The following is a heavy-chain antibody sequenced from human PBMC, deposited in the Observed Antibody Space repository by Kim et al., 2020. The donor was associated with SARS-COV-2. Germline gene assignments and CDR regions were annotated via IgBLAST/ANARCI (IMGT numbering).Heavy chain of an antibody. J-gene: IGHJ3*02. V-gene: IGHV3-21*01. CDR1: GFTFSSYS. CDR2: ISSSSSYI. Sequence: GGSPRLSCAASGFTFSSYSMNWVRQAPGKGLEWVSSISSSSSYIYYADSVKGRFTISRDNAKNSLYLQMNSLRAEDTAVYYCARDWSYYTQGIGDAFDIWGQGTMVTVSS. D-gene: IGHD3-10*01. CDR3: ARDWSYYTQGIGDAFDI.